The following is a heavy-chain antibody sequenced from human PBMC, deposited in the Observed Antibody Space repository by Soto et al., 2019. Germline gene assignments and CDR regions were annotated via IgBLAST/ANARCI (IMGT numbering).Heavy chain of an antibody. CDR2: MSYDGTKE. D-gene: IGHD6-13*01. CDR1: GFTLTTYG. V-gene: IGHV3-30*18. Sequence: GGSLRLSCAASGFTLTTYGMHWVRQAPGKGLEWVAAMSYDGTKEYYADSVKGRFTISRDSSRNTLFLQRNSLRAEDTAVYYCAKEFGSTWIDHWGEGTLVTVSS. J-gene: IGHJ4*02. CDR3: AKEFGSTWIDH.